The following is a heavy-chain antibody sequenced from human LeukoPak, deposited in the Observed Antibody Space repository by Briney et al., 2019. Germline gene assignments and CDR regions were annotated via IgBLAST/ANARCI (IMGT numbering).Heavy chain of an antibody. Sequence: SETLSLTCTVSGGSISSYYWSWIRQSPGKGLEWIGYIYYSGSTNYNPSLKSRVTISVDTSKNQFSLKLSSVTAADTAVYYCARVNWGYYYYGMDVWGQGTTVTVSS. CDR3: ARVNWGYYYYGMDV. V-gene: IGHV4-59*01. CDR2: IYYSGST. J-gene: IGHJ6*02. D-gene: IGHD7-27*01. CDR1: GGSISSYY.